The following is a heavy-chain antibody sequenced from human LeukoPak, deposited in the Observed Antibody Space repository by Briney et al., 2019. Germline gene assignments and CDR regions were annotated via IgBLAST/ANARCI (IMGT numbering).Heavy chain of an antibody. CDR1: GYSISSNYY. D-gene: IGHD3-10*01. CDR2: ISYTWST. Sequence: PSETLSLTCTVSGYSISSNYYWSWIRLPPGKGLEWIGYISYTWSTNYHPSFKSRVTMSIDTSKNQFSLNLISVTAADTAVYYCARTDYYGGGIFYYYGSDLWGQGTMVTVSS. V-gene: IGHV4-61*01. J-gene: IGHJ3*01. CDR3: ARTDYYGGGIFYYYGSDL.